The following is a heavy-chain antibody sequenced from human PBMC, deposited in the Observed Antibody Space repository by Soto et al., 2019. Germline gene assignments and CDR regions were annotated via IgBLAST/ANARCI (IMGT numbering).Heavy chain of an antibody. CDR3: ARGSPQFWQLFDN. V-gene: IGHV3-7*03. CDR2: IKEDGSEK. D-gene: IGHD3-3*01. Sequence: PGGSLRLSCAASGFTFRSYWMSWVRQAPGKGLEWVANIKEDGSEKYYVDSLKGRFTISRDNAKNTLYLQMNGLRADDTAVYYCARGSPQFWQLFDNWGQGALVTVSS. J-gene: IGHJ4*02. CDR1: GFTFRSYW.